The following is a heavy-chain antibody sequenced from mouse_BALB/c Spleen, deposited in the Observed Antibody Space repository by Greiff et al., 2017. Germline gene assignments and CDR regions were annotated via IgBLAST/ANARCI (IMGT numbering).Heavy chain of an antibody. D-gene: IGHD2-1*01. V-gene: IGHV1-5*01. CDR3: TRGGGNYVYAMDY. J-gene: IGHJ4*01. Sequence: EVQLQQSGTVLARPGASVKMSCKASGYTFTSYWMHWVKQRPGQGLEWIGAIYPGNSDTSYNQKFKGKAKLTAVTSTSTAYMELSSLTNEDSAVYYCTRGGGNYVYAMDYWGQGTSVTVSS. CDR2: IYPGNSDT. CDR1: GYTFTSYW.